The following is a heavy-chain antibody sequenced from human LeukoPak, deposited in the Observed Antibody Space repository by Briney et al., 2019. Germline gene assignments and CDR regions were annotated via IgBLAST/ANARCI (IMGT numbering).Heavy chain of an antibody. CDR2: MNPNSGNT. V-gene: IGHV1-8*01. CDR1: GYTFTSYD. D-gene: IGHD4-17*01. J-gene: IGHJ4*02. CDR3: ARVGGDTVTNRY. Sequence: ASVKVSCKASGYTFTSYDIYWVRQATGQGLEWMGWMNPNSGNTGYAQQFQGRVTMTRNTSISTAYMELSSLRSEDTAVYYCARVGGDTVTNRYWGQGTLVTVSS.